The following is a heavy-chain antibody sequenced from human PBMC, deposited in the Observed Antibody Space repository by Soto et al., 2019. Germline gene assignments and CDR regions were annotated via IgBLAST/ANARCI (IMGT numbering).Heavy chain of an antibody. CDR1: GGSIRSSNW. D-gene: IGHD6-19*01. CDR2: ISSSGST. V-gene: IGHV4-4*02. J-gene: IGHJ4*02. CDR3: ARHVSGWYYFDY. Sequence: SETLSLSCTVSGGSIRSSNWWTWVRQPPGKGLEWIGEISSSGSTNSIPSLKSRVTISVDTSNNQFSLRLSDVTAADTAVYFCARHVSGWYYFDYWGPGTLVTVSS.